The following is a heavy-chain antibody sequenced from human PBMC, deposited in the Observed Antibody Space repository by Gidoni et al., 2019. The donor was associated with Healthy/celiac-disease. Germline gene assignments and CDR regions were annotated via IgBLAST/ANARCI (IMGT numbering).Heavy chain of an antibody. V-gene: IGHV4-39*01. Sequence: QLQLQESGPGLVKPSETLSLTCTVSGGSISSSSYYWGWIRQPPGKGLEWIGSIYSSGSTYYNPSLKSRVTIAVDTSKNQFSLKLSSVTAADTAVYYCARHSLPGLIVATLFDYWGQGTLVTVSS. J-gene: IGHJ4*02. D-gene: IGHD5-12*01. CDR3: ARHSLPGLIVATLFDY. CDR1: GGSISSSSYY. CDR2: IYSSGST.